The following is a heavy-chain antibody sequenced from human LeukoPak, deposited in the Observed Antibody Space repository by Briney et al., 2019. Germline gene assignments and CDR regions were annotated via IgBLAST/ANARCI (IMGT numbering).Heavy chain of an antibody. Sequence: SETLSLTCTVSGYSISSGYYWGWIRQPPGKGLEWIGEINHSGSTNYNPSLKSRVTISVDTSKNQFSLKLSSVTAADTAVYYCARRGRKYSGYDYWGQGTLVTVSS. CDR3: ARRGRKYSGYDY. V-gene: IGHV4-38-2*02. CDR2: INHSGST. CDR1: GYSISSGYY. D-gene: IGHD5-12*01. J-gene: IGHJ4*02.